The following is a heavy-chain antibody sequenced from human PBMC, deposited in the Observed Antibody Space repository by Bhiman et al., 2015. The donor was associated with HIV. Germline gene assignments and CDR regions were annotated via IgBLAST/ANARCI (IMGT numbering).Heavy chain of an antibody. D-gene: IGHD6-13*01. CDR3: ARGQQVLLDY. V-gene: IGHV3-48*03. CDR1: GFIFSSYE. CDR2: ISSSGGTI. J-gene: IGHJ4*02. Sequence: EVQLVESGGGLVQPGGSLRLSCAASGFIFSSYEMDWVRQAPGKGLEWVAFISSSGGTIYHADSVKGRFTISRDNAKNSLYLQMNSLRAEDTALYYCARGQQVLLDYWGQGTLVTVSS.